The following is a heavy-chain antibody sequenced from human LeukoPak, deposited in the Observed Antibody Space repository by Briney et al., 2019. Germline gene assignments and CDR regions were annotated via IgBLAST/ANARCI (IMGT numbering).Heavy chain of an antibody. V-gene: IGHV1-8*01. Sequence: ASVKLSSKPSGYTFTRNDINRVRQATGPGLEWMGWMDPKSGNTGYAQKFQGRGTMTRNTSISTAYIELSSLRSQDTATYYCAREVTSEYWGQGTLVTVSS. CDR2: MDPKSGNT. CDR3: AREVTSEY. CDR1: GYTFTRND. D-gene: IGHD2-2*01. J-gene: IGHJ4*02.